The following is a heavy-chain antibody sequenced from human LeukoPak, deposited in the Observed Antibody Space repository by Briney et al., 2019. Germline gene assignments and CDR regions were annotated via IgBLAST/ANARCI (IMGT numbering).Heavy chain of an antibody. D-gene: IGHD6-13*01. CDR2: ISSSGSTI. V-gene: IGHV3-48*03. CDR3: ARDDNGGQQLLDDY. Sequence: PGGSLRLSCAASGFTFSTYEINWVRQAPGKGLEWVSSISSSGSTIYYADSVKGRFTISRDKAKNSVYLQMNDLRAEDTAVYYCARDDNGGQQLLDDYWGEGTLVSVSS. J-gene: IGHJ4*02. CDR1: GFTFSTYE.